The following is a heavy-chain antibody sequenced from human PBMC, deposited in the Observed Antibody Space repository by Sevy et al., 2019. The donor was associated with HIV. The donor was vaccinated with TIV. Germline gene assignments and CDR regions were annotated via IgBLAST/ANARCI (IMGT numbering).Heavy chain of an antibody. CDR1: GDSISGYY. CDR2: IYYSGRT. D-gene: IGHD1-1*01. Sequence: SETLSLTCTVSGDSISGYYWSWIRQPPGKGLEWIGYIYYSGRTNYNSSFKSRVAISVDTSKNQFSLKLRSVTAADTAVYYCARARQDYYYAMDVWGQGTTVTVSS. CDR3: ARARQDYYYAMDV. V-gene: IGHV4-59*01. J-gene: IGHJ6*02.